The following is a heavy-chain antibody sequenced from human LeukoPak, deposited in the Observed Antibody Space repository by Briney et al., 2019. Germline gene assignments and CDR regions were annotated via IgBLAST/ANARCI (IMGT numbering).Heavy chain of an antibody. CDR2: ISGSGGST. V-gene: IGHV3-23*01. CDR3: VRGGISRYYGMDV. J-gene: IGHJ6*02. CDR1: GFTFSSYA. Sequence: GGSLRLSCAASGFTFSSYAMSWVRQAPGKGLEWVSAISGSGGSTYYADSVKGRFTISRDNSKNTLYLQMNSLRAEDTAVYYCVRGGISRYYGMDVWGQGTTVTVSS. D-gene: IGHD2-15*01.